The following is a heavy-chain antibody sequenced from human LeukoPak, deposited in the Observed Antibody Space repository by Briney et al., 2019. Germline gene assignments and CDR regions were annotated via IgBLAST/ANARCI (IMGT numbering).Heavy chain of an antibody. V-gene: IGHV3-30*02. D-gene: IGHD6-6*01. CDR2: IRYDGSDK. CDR3: ARGVVSIAARPPYFDY. CDR1: GFIFSSYG. Sequence: GGSLRLSCATSGFIFSSYGIHWVRQAPGKGLEWVAFIRYDGSDKYYADSVKGRFTISRDNSKNKVYLQMNSLRAEDTAVYYCARGVVSIAARPPYFDYWGQGTLVTVSS. J-gene: IGHJ4*02.